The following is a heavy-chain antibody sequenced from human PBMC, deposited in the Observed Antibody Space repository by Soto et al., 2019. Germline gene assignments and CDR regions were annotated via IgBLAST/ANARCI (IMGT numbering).Heavy chain of an antibody. CDR1: GGSISSYY. Sequence: ETLSLTCTVAGGSISSYYWSWIGQPPGKGLEWIGYIYYGGSTNYNPSLKSRVTISVDTSKNQFSLKLSSVTAADTAVYYCARGGDTAMATANWFDPWGQGTLVTVSS. J-gene: IGHJ5*02. V-gene: IGHV4-59*01. D-gene: IGHD5-18*01. CDR3: ARGGDTAMATANWFDP. CDR2: IYYGGST.